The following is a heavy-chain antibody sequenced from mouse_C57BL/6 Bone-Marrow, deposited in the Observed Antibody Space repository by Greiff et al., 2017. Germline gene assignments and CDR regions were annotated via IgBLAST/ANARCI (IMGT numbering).Heavy chain of an antibody. CDR3: TREGLGYDGYAGFAY. CDR2: ISSGGDYI. Sequence: EVKLMESGEGLVKPGGSLKLSCAASGFTFSSYAMSWVRQTPEKRLEWVAYISSGGDYIYYADTVKGRFTISRDNARKTLYLQMSSLTSEDTAMYYCTREGLGYDGYAGFAYWGQGTLVTVSA. D-gene: IGHD2-3*01. J-gene: IGHJ3*01. V-gene: IGHV5-9-1*02. CDR1: GFTFSSYA.